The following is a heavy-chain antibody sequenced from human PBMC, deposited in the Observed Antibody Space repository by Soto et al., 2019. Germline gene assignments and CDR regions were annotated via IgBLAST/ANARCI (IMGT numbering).Heavy chain of an antibody. Sequence: PGGSLRLSCAASGFTFSSYAMHWVRQAPGKGLEYVSAISSNGGSTYYASSVKGRFTISRDNSKNTLYLQMGSLRAEDMAVYYCASSPGYYYYYMDVWGKGTTVTVSS. J-gene: IGHJ6*03. CDR3: ASSPGYYYYYMDV. D-gene: IGHD2-8*02. CDR2: ISSNGGST. V-gene: IGHV3-64*01. CDR1: GFTFSSYA.